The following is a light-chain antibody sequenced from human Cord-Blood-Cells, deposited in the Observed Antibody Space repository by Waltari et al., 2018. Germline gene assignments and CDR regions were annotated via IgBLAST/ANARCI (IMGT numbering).Light chain of an antibody. CDR3: QAWDSSTVV. CDR1: KLGDKY. CDR2: QDS. J-gene: IGLJ2*01. V-gene: IGLV3-1*01. Sequence: SSELTQPPSVSVSPGQTASITCSGDKLGDKYACWYQQTPGQSPVLVIYQDSMRPSGVPERFYGSNSGNTATLTISGTQAMDEADYYCQAWDSSTVVFGGGTKLTVL.